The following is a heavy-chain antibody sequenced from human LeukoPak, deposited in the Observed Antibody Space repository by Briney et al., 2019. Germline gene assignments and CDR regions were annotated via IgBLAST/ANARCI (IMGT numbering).Heavy chain of an antibody. V-gene: IGHV3-66*01. D-gene: IGHD7-27*01. Sequence: GSLRLSCAASGFTVSSNYMSWVRQAPGKGLEWVSVIYSGGSTYYADSVKGRFTISRDNSKNTLYLQMNSLRAEDTAVYYCARDAHAGDFRYFDYWGQGTLVTVSS. CDR3: ARDAHAGDFRYFDY. CDR2: IYSGGST. CDR1: GFTVSSNY. J-gene: IGHJ4*02.